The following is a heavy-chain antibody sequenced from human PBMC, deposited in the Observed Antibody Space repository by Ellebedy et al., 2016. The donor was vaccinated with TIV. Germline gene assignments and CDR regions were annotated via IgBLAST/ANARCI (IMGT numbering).Heavy chain of an antibody. V-gene: IGHV1-24*01. CDR3: ATEDLLYYYDSSGGSLDY. D-gene: IGHD3-22*01. Sequence: ASVKVSCXASGYTSTSYGISWVRQAPGKGLEWMGGFDPEDGETIYAQKFQGRVTMTEDTSTDTAYMELSSLRSEDTAVYYCATEDLLYYYDSSGGSLDYWGQGTLVTVSS. CDR1: GYTSTSYG. CDR2: FDPEDGET. J-gene: IGHJ4*02.